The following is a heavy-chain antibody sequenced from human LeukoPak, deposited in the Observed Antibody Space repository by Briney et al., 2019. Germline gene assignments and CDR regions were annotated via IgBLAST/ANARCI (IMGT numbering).Heavy chain of an antibody. D-gene: IGHD6-13*01. CDR1: GGTFSSYA. Sequence: SVKVSCKASGGTFSSYAISWVRQAPGQGLEWMGGIIPIFGTANYAQKFQGRVTITADESTSTAYMELSSLRSEDTAVYYCARGPGIAAAVRFDYWSQGTLVTVSS. CDR2: IIPIFGTA. CDR3: ARGPGIAAAVRFDY. J-gene: IGHJ4*02. V-gene: IGHV1-69*13.